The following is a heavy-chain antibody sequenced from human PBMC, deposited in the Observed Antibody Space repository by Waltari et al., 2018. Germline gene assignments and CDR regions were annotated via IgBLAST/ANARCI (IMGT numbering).Heavy chain of an antibody. D-gene: IGHD3-3*01. CDR1: GYRFATFW. J-gene: IGHJ6*02. CDR2: IYPEDSDT. CDR3: ARQSTRYYDFWTHPMYYYDGMDV. Sequence: EVQLVQSGAEVKKPGESLKISCEGLGYRFATFWIGWVRPMPGKGLEGMGIIYPEDSDTRYSASFQGQVTMSVDKFTSTVYLQWSILKASDTATYYCARQSTRYYDFWTHPMYYYDGMDVWGQGTTVTVSS. V-gene: IGHV5-51*01.